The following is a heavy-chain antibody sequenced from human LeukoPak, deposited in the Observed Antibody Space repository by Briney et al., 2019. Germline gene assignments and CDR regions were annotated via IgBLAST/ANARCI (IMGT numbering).Heavy chain of an antibody. CDR3: ARGRTISETGYFDF. CDR1: GESFIAHY. CDR2: INHRGVT. D-gene: IGHD1-1*01. J-gene: IGHJ4*03. V-gene: IGHV4-34*01. Sequence: SETLSLTCAVYGESFIAHYWSWIRQSPGKGLEWIAEINHRGVTNYNPSVKTRVTISIDTSKNQFSLKVRSLTAADTAVYYCARGRTISETGYFDFWGQGTLVTVSS.